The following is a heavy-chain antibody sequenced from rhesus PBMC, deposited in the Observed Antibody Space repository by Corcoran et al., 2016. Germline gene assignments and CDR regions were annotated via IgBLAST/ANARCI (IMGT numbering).Heavy chain of an antibody. V-gene: IGHV3S5*01. CDR2: ISNGAGNT. J-gene: IGHJ6*01. D-gene: IGHD4-35*01. CDR3: AKDSYGNYQVYGLAS. Sequence: EVQLVESGGGLVQPGGSLKLSCAASGFSSSTYGMGWARQAPGKWLEWVSHISNGAGNTYYADSATGRFTISRDYSKNTLSLQMNSLRPEDTAVYYCAKDSYGNYQVYGLASWGQGIVVTVSS. CDR1: GFSSSTYG.